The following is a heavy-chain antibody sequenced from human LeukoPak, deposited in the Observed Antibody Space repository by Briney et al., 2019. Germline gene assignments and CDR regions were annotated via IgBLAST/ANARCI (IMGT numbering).Heavy chain of an antibody. CDR1: GGSPSSSSYY. CDR2: INHSGST. Sequence: PSETLSLTCTVSGGSPSSSSYYWGWIRQPPGKGLEWIGEINHSGSTNYNPSLKSRVTISVDTSKNQFSLKLSSVTAADTAVYYCAREGLLWFGELLPRGWYYFDYWGQGTLVTVSS. J-gene: IGHJ4*02. V-gene: IGHV4-39*07. CDR3: AREGLLWFGELLPRGWYYFDY. D-gene: IGHD3-10*01.